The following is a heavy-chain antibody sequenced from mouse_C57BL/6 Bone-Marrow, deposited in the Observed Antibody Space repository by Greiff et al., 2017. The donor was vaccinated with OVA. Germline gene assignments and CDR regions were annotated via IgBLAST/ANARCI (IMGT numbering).Heavy chain of an antibody. Sequence: QVQLQQSGAELARPGASVKLSCKASGYTFTSYGISWVKQRTGQGLEWIGEIYPRSGNTYYTEKFKGKATLTADKSSSTAYMELRSLTSEDSAFYFCARVYRFAYWGQGTLVTVSA. D-gene: IGHD2-1*01. CDR3: ARVYRFAY. J-gene: IGHJ3*01. CDR2: IYPRSGNT. V-gene: IGHV1-81*01. CDR1: GYTFTSYG.